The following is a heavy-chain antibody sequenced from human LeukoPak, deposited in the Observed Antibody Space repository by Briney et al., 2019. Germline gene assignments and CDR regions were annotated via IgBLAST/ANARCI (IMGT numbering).Heavy chain of an antibody. J-gene: IGHJ4*02. V-gene: IGHV4-34*01. D-gene: IGHD6-19*01. CDR2: INHSGST. CDR3: ARGSRQWLVRGFDY. CDR1: GGSFSGYY. Sequence: PSETLSLTCAVYGGSFSGYYWSWIRQPPGKGLEWIGEINHSGSTNYNPSLKSRVTISVDTSKNQFSLKLSSVTAADTAVYYCARGSRQWLVRGFDYWGQGTLVTVSS.